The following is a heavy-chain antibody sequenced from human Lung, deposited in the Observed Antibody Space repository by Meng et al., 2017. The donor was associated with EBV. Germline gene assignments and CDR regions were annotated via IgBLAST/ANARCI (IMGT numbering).Heavy chain of an antibody. V-gene: IGHV3-53*01. CDR1: GFTVSSNS. J-gene: IGHJ4*02. CDR3: ARLDYRSGIDY. D-gene: IGHD3-10*01. Sequence: VQLVGSGGGLIQPGGSLRLSCSVSGFTVSSNSMNWVRQAPGKGLEWVSVMYNGGSAYYADSVKERFTISRDNSKNTLYHQMNSLRGDDTAVYYCARLDYRSGIDYWGQGTLVTVSS. CDR2: MYNGGSA.